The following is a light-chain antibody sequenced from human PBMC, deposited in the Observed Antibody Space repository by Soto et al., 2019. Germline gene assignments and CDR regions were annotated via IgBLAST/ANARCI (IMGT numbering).Light chain of an antibody. V-gene: IGLV2-8*01. CDR3: GAFGGG. CDR1: SSDVGAYNY. CDR2: DVN. Sequence: QSVLTQPPSASGSHGQSVTISCTGTSSDVGAYNYVSWYQQHPGKAPKLMIYDVNKRPSGVPDRFSGSKSGNPASLTVSGLQPEDEADYYCGAFGGGFVGGTKLTVL. J-gene: IGLJ3*02.